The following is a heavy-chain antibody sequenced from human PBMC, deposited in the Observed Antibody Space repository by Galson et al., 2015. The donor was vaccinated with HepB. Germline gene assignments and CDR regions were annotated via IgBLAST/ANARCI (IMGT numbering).Heavy chain of an antibody. CDR2: ISSSSSYT. CDR3: ARETHSSSSDPYYYYYGMDV. Sequence: SLRLSCAASGFTFSDYYMSWTRQAPGKGLEWVSYISSSSSYTNYADSVKGRFTISRDNAKNSLYLQMNSLRAEDTAVYYCARETHSSSSDPYYYYYGMDVWGQGTTVTVSS. V-gene: IGHV3-11*06. D-gene: IGHD6-6*01. J-gene: IGHJ6*02. CDR1: GFTFSDYY.